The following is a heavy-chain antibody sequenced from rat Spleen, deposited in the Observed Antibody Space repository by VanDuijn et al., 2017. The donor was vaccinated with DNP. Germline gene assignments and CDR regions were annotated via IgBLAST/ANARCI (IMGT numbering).Heavy chain of an antibody. CDR3: VRWNSGHFDY. Sequence: EVQLVESGGGLVQPGRSLKLSCAASGFTFSAYYMAWVRQAPAKGLEWVASIGSPAYAPYYTDSVKGRFAISRDNAKSTLYLQMNSLRSEEMATYYCVRWNSGHFDYWGQGVMVTVSS. V-gene: IGHV5S23*01. D-gene: IGHD4-3*01. CDR1: GFTFSAYY. J-gene: IGHJ2*01. CDR2: IGSPAYAP.